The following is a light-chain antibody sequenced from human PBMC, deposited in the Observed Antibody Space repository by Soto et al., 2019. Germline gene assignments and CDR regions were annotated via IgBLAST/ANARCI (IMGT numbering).Light chain of an antibody. CDR2: TTS. CDR3: QQYNSWPRT. V-gene: IGKV3-15*01. Sequence: EIVMTQSPATLSVSPGERATLSCRASQSVSNNYLAWYQQKPGQAPSLLIYTTSTRASGVPARFSGSGSGTEFTLTINSLQTEDFGLYYCQQYNSWPRTFGQGTKVDIK. J-gene: IGKJ1*01. CDR1: QSVSNN.